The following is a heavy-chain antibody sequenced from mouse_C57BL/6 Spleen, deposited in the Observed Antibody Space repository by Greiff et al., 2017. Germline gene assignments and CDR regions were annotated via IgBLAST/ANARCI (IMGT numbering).Heavy chain of an antibody. Sequence: EVQRVESVAELVRPGASVKLSCTASGFNIKNTYMHWVKQRPEQGLEWIGRIDPANGNTKYAPKFQGKATITADTSSNTAYLQLSSLTSEDTAIYYCARWDGYYHYAMDYWGQGTSVTVSS. V-gene: IGHV14-3*01. CDR3: ARWDGYYHYAMDY. CDR2: IDPANGNT. D-gene: IGHD2-3*01. J-gene: IGHJ4*01. CDR1: GFNIKNTY.